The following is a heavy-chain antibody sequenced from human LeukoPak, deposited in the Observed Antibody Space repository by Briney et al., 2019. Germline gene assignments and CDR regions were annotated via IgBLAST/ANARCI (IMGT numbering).Heavy chain of an antibody. CDR3: ARVKLSGIQDWFDP. Sequence: GWSLTLSCLASGLTFDDYCLSWLRQVPAKALEWVSDIYWNGGRTGYEESVKDRFTISRENGKNSLYLQMNSLIAEDTALYFCARVKLSGIQDWFDPWGQGTLVTVSS. V-gene: IGHV3-20*04. CDR1: GLTFDDYC. J-gene: IGHJ5*02. D-gene: IGHD1-20*01. CDR2: IYWNGGRT.